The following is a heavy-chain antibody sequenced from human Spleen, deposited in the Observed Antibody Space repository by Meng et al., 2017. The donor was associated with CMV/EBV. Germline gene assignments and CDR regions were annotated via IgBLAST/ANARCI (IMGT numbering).Heavy chain of an antibody. D-gene: IGHD4-17*01. Sequence: QVQLLQSGAEVKKPGASLQVSCKASGYTFTGYYIHWVRQAPGHGLEWMGRINPNSDDTNYAQMFQGRVTITGDTSIRTAYMELNSLTSDDTALYYCARDGYGDRSSLDYWGQGTLVTVSS. V-gene: IGHV1-2*06. CDR2: INPNSDDT. CDR1: GYTFTGYY. CDR3: ARDGYGDRSSLDY. J-gene: IGHJ4*02.